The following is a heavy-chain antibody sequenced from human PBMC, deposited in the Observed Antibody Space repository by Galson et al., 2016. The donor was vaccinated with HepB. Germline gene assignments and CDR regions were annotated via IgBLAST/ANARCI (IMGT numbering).Heavy chain of an antibody. CDR1: GGTFSSYT. D-gene: IGHD2-15*01. CDR3: ARDERGYCSGGSCKVGAFDI. J-gene: IGHJ3*02. V-gene: IGHV1-69*13. Sequence: SVKVSCKASGGTFSSYTISWVRQAPGQGLEWMGGIIRLFDTANYAQKFQGRVTITADESTSTAYMELSSLRSEDTAVYYCARDERGYCSGGSCKVGAFDICGQVTMVTVSS. CDR2: IIRLFDTA.